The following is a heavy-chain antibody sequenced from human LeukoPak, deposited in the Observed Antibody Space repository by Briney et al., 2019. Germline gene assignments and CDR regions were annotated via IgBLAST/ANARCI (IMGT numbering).Heavy chain of an antibody. CDR2: IYTSGST. D-gene: IGHD1-1*01. CDR1: GGSISSGSYY. CDR3: AREDSMLQFDY. Sequence: PSETLSLTCAVSGGSISSGSYYWSWIRQPAGKGLEWIGRIYTSGSTNYNPSLKSRVTISVDTSKNQFSLKLSSVTAADTAVYYCAREDSMLQFDYWGQGTLVTVSS. J-gene: IGHJ4*02. V-gene: IGHV4-61*02.